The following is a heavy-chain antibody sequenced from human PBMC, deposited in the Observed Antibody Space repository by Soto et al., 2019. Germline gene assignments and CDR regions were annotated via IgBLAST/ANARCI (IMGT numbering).Heavy chain of an antibody. CDR3: ALRKTGSFFDY. V-gene: IGHV3-23*01. J-gene: IGHJ4*02. CDR1: GFTFSTYA. Sequence: PAGSLRLSCTASGFTFSTYAMSWVRQAPGKGLEWVSAIGASGAGTYYADSVKGRFTISRDNSKNTLHLQMNNLRAEGTAVYYCALRKTGSFFDYWGQGTLVTVSS. D-gene: IGHD1-26*01. CDR2: IGASGAGT.